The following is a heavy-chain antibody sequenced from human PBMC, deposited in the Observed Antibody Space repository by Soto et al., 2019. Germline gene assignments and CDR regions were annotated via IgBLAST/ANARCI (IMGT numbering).Heavy chain of an antibody. V-gene: IGHV2-5*02. Sequence: SGPTLVNPTQTLTLTCTFSAFSLSTSGVGVGWIRQPPGKALEWLALIYWDDDKRYSPSLKSRLTITKDTSKNQVVLTMTNMDPVDTATYYCAHRDPSSGYSSSWPHFDYWGQGTLVTVSS. J-gene: IGHJ4*02. CDR1: AFSLSTSGVG. CDR3: AHRDPSSGYSSSWPHFDY. D-gene: IGHD6-13*01. CDR2: IYWDDDK.